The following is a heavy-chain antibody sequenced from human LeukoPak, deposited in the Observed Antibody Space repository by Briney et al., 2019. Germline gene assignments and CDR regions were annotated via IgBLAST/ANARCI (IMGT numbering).Heavy chain of an antibody. CDR1: GYSISSGYY. D-gene: IGHD6-19*01. J-gene: IGHJ4*02. Sequence: SETLSLTCTVSGYSISSGYYWGWNRQPPGEGLEWIGAISNSGKTYYKSSLQSRVTISMDTLKNDFSLRLTSATVADTAFYYCARAPGSGWSDWSQGTLVTVSS. CDR3: ARAPGSGWSD. V-gene: IGHV4-38-2*02. CDR2: ISNSGKT.